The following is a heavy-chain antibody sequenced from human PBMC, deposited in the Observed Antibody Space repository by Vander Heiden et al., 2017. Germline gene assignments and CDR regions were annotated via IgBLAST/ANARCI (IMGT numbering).Heavy chain of an antibody. CDR2: ISYDGSNK. CDR1: GLPVPSYG. D-gene: IGHD4-17*01. J-gene: IGHJ4*02. Sequence: VQLVESGGGVVQPGRARRLSCAASGLPVPSYGMHWVRQAPGKGLEWVAVISYDGSNKYYADSVKGRFTISRDNSKNTLYLQMNSLRAEDTAVYYCAKCHDGDFLFDYWGQGTLVTVSS. CDR3: AKCHDGDFLFDY. V-gene: IGHV3-30*18.